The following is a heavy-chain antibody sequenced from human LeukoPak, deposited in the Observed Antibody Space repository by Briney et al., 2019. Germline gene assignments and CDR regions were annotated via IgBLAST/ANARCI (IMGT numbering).Heavy chain of an antibody. J-gene: IGHJ5*02. D-gene: IGHD1-1*01. CDR1: GFTFSSYG. CDR3: ARDLPVQLERQAFDP. CDR2: IRYDGSNK. Sequence: PGGSLRLSCAASGFTFSSYGMHWVRQTPGKGLEWVAFIRYDGSNKYYADSVKGRFTISRDNSKNTLYLQMNSLRAEDTAVYYCARDLPVQLERQAFDPWGQGTLVTVSS. V-gene: IGHV3-30*02.